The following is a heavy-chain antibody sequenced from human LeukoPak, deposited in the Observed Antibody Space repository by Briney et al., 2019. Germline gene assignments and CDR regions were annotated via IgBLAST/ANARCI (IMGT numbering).Heavy chain of an antibody. J-gene: IGHJ6*03. CDR2: INPNSGGT. CDR1: GYTFTGYY. CDR3: ARAAGDYGDYDYFYYMDV. Sequence: SVKVSCKASGYTFTGYYMHWVRQAPGQGLEWMGWINPNSGGTNYAQKFQGRVTMTRDTSISTAYMELNTLRSDDTAMYYCARAAGDYGDYDYFYYMDVWGKGTTVTISS. V-gene: IGHV1-2*02. D-gene: IGHD4-17*01.